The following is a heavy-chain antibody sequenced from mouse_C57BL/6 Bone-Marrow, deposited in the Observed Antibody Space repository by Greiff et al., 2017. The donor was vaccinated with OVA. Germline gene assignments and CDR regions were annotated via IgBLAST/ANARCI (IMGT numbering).Heavy chain of an antibody. Sequence: VKLQQPGAELVKPGASVKLSCKASGYTFTSYWMQWVKQRPGQGLEWIGEIDPSDSYTNYNQKFKGKATLTVDTSSSTAYMQLSSLTSGDSAVYYCALEAYDDPDMGYWGQGTSVTVSS. D-gene: IGHD2-3*01. CDR1: GYTFTSYW. V-gene: IGHV1-50*01. CDR3: ALEAYDDPDMGY. CDR2: IDPSDSYT. J-gene: IGHJ4*01.